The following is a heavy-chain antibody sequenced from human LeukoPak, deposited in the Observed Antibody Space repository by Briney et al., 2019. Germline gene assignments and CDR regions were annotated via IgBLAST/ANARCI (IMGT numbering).Heavy chain of an antibody. Sequence: HPGGSLRLSCAASGFTFSSYGMHWVRQAPGKGLEWVAVISYDGSNKYYADSVKGRFTIPRDNSKNTLYLQMNSLRAEDTAVYYCAKDRVSIAAAGTFDYWGQGTLVTVSS. D-gene: IGHD6-13*01. CDR1: GFTFSSYG. CDR2: ISYDGSNK. J-gene: IGHJ4*02. V-gene: IGHV3-30*18. CDR3: AKDRVSIAAAGTFDY.